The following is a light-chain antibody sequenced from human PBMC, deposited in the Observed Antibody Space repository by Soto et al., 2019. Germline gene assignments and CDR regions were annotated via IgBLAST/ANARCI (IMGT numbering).Light chain of an antibody. V-gene: IGKV1-8*01. Sequence: AIRMTQSPSSLSASIGDTVTITCRASQDIGSVLAWYQQKPGTAPKVLISGASDLHGGVPSRFSGSGSGTDFTLSISSLQPEDVATYFCQQSYSIPITLGQGTRLEIK. CDR3: QQSYSIPIT. J-gene: IGKJ5*01. CDR1: QDIGSV. CDR2: GAS.